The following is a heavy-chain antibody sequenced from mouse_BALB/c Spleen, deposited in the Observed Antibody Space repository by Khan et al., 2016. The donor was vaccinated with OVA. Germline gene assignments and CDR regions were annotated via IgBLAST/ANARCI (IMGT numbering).Heavy chain of an antibody. CDR3: ARNREPDYFDY. J-gene: IGHJ2*01. Sequence: QVQLKESGPGLVAPSQSLSITCTVSGFSLTNYGVHWVRQPPGKGLEWLGVIWAGGSTNYNSALMSRLSISKDDSKSQVFLKMNSLQTDDTAMYFCARNREPDYFDYWRQGTTLTVSS. V-gene: IGHV2-9*02. CDR1: GFSLTNYG. CDR2: IWAGGST.